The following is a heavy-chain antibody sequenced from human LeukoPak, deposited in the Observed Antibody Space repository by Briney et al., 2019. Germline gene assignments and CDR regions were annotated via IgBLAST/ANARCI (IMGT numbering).Heavy chain of an antibody. Sequence: SETLSLICAVSGYSISSGYYWGWIRQPPGKGLEWIGSIYHSGSTYYNPSLKSRVTISVDTSKNQFSLKLSSVTAADTAVYYCARSVRGEDYWGQGTLVTVSS. J-gene: IGHJ4*02. D-gene: IGHD3-10*01. CDR1: GYSISSGYY. CDR2: IYHSGST. V-gene: IGHV4-38-2*01. CDR3: ARSVRGEDY.